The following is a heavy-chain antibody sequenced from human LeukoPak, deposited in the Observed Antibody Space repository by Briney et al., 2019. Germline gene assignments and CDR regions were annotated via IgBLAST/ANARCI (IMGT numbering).Heavy chain of an antibody. J-gene: IGHJ3*02. CDR3: ARDLGPTVRPPNGFDI. CDR1: GLTFSIYS. D-gene: IGHD4-17*01. Sequence: GGSLSLSCAASGLTFSIYSMNWVRQARGKGLECVSSISSRYSHIYYADSVKGRFTISRDNAKNSLYLQINSPSAEDTAVYYCARDLGPTVRPPNGFDIWGQGTMVTVSS. CDR2: ISSRYSHI. V-gene: IGHV3-21*01.